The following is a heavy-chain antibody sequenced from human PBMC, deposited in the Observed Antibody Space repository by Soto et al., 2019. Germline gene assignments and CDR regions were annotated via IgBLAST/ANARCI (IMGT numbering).Heavy chain of an antibody. CDR2: IRSKGNSDET. Sequence: GGSLRLSCAASGFTFSGSAMHWVRQASGKGLEWVGRIRSKGNSDETAYAASVTGRFTISRDDSKNTAYLQMNSLKTEDTAVYYCTRRFNYGDYDAFDIWGQGTMVNVSS. CDR1: GFTFSGSA. V-gene: IGHV3-73*01. J-gene: IGHJ3*02. CDR3: TRRFNYGDYDAFDI. D-gene: IGHD4-17*01.